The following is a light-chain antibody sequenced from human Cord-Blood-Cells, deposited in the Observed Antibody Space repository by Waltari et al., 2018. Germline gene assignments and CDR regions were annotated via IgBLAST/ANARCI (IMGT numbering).Light chain of an antibody. V-gene: IGLV2-14*01. CDR1: SRAVGGYNY. Sequence: QSALTQPASVSGSPGPSITFPCPGTSRAVGGYNYVSWYQQHPGKAPKLMIYEVSNRPSGVSNRFSGSKSGNTASLTISGLQAEDEADYYCSSYTSSSTYVFGTGTKVTVL. CDR2: EVS. J-gene: IGLJ1*01. CDR3: SSYTSSSTYV.